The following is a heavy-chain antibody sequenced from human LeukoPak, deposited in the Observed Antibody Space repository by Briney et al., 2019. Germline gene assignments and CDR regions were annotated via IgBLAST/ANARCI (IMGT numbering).Heavy chain of an antibody. V-gene: IGHV3-23*01. Sequence: GGSLRLSCAASGFTLSSYAMSWVRQAPGKGLEWVSAISGSGGSTYYADSVKGRFTISRDNSKNTLYLQMNSLRAEDTAVYYCAKGRSIAAAGTRTDYWGQGTLVTVSS. D-gene: IGHD6-13*01. CDR3: AKGRSIAAAGTRTDY. J-gene: IGHJ4*02. CDR2: ISGSGGST. CDR1: GFTLSSYA.